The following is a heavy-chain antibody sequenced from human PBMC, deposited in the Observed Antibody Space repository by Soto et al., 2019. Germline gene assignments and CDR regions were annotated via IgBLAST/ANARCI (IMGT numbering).Heavy chain of an antibody. CDR2: VHSSGGT. D-gene: IGHD1-26*01. V-gene: IGHV4-39*01. CDR3: ARLIVGATGRSDSDN. CDR1: VASLGSPDYF. Sequence: KPAETLSLTCSVSVASLGSPDYFWVWIRHPPGKGPEWIASVHSSGGTYYSASLKTRTTISLDTPANKFSLKLTSVTAADTASYYCARLIVGATGRSDSDNWGPGTLVTVSS. J-gene: IGHJ4*02.